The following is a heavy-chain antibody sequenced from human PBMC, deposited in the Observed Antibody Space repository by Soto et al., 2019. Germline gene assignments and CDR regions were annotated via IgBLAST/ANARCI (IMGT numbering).Heavy chain of an antibody. CDR2: IIPIFGTA. CDR1: GGTFSSYA. CDR3: ARLYYYDSSGYDGYYYYGMDV. J-gene: IGHJ6*02. Sequence: QVQLVQSGAEVKKPGSSVKVSCKASGGTFSSYAISWVRQAPGQGLEWMGGIIPIFGTANYAQKFQGRVKITADESTSPAYMELSSLRSEDTAVYYCARLYYYDSSGYDGYYYYGMDVWGQGTTVTVSS. V-gene: IGHV1-69*01. D-gene: IGHD3-22*01.